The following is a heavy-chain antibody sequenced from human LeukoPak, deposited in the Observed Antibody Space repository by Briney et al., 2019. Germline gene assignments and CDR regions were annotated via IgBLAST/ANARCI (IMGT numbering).Heavy chain of an antibody. D-gene: IGHD6-19*01. Sequence: SETLSLTCAVYGGSFSGYYWSWIRQPPGKGLEWIGEINHSGSTNYNPSLKSRVTISVDTSKNQFSLKLSSVTAADTAVYYCASIAATTTAVAGADFDYWGQGTLVTVSS. CDR1: GGSFSGYY. CDR3: ASIAATTTAVAGADFDY. J-gene: IGHJ4*02. V-gene: IGHV4-34*01. CDR2: INHSGST.